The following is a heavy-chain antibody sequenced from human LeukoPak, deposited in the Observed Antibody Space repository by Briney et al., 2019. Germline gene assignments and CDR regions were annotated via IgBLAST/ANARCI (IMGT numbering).Heavy chain of an antibody. J-gene: IGHJ2*01. CDR1: GGSIINYY. D-gene: IGHD2-15*01. CDR2: IHYSGST. V-gene: IGHV4-59*01. Sequence: KPSETLSLTCTVSGGSIINYYWSWIRQPPGKGLEWIGYIHYSGSTNYNPSLKSRVTISVDTSKNQFSLKVNSVTAADTAVYYCARDGLGCGSPFDLWGRGTLVTVSS. CDR3: ARDGLGCGSPFDL.